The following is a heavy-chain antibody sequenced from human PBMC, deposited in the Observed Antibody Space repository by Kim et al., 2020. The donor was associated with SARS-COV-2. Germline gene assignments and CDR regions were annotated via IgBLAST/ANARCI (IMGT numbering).Heavy chain of an antibody. CDR1: GFTFTDYY. CDR2: ISLSGNHI. Sequence: GGSLRLSCEASGFTFTDYYMSWIRQAPGKGLQWISLISLSGNHIEYADSVRGRFIVSRDTSSLYLQMNTLRAEDTAVYFCARHLAVGHSFDIWGQGTLVAVSS. CDR3: ARHLAVGHSFDI. V-gene: IGHV3-11*01. D-gene: IGHD6-19*01. J-gene: IGHJ3*02.